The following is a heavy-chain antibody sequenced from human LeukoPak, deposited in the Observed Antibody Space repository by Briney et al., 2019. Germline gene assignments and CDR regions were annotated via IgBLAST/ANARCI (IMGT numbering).Heavy chain of an antibody. Sequence: GGSLRLSCAASGFTFSSYWMSWVRQAPGKGLEWVANIKQDGTEEYYVDSVKGRFTISRDNAKNSLYLQMNSLRVEDTAVYYCARDGLPFDYWGQGTLVTVSS. V-gene: IGHV3-7*03. J-gene: IGHJ4*02. CDR2: IKQDGTEE. CDR1: GFTFSSYW. CDR3: ARDGLPFDY.